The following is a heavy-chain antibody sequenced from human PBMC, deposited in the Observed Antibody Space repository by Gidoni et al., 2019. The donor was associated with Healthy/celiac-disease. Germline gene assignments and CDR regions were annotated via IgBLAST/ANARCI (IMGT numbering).Heavy chain of an antibody. CDR1: GFTFSSYW. D-gene: IGHD3-22*01. CDR2: IKQDGSEK. Sequence: EVQLVESGGGLVQPGGSLRLSCAASGFTFSSYWMSWVRQAPGKGLEWVANIKQDGSEKYYVDSVKGRFTISRDNAKNSLYLQMNSLRAEDTAVYYCARGGRYYDSSGYYEDYWGQGTLVTVSS. V-gene: IGHV3-7*01. CDR3: ARGGRYYDSSGYYEDY. J-gene: IGHJ4*02.